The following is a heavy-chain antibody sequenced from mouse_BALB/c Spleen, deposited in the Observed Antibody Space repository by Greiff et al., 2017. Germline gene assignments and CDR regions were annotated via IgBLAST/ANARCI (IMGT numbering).Heavy chain of an antibody. CDR3: ASSAVFIFDY. Sequence: VQLQQSGPELVKPGASVKVSCKASGYAFTSYNMHWVKQSPGQSLEWIGYIDPYNGGTSYNQKFKGKATLTVDKSSSTAYLHLNSLTSEDSAVYYCASSAVFIFDYWGQGTTLTVSS. J-gene: IGHJ2*01. V-gene: IGHV1S135*01. CDR1: GYAFTSYN. D-gene: IGHD1-1*01. CDR2: IDPYNGGT.